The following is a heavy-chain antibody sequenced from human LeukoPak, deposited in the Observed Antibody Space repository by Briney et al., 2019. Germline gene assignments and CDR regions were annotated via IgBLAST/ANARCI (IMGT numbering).Heavy chain of an antibody. CDR3: AKFKGHYGDSEYYFDY. D-gene: IGHD3-10*01. CDR2: ITGSSDYI. CDR1: GFTFSRYS. J-gene: IGHJ4*02. V-gene: IGHV3-21*01. Sequence: GGSPRLSCAASGFTFSRYSVNWVRQAPGKGLEWVSCITGSSDYIFCADSVRGRFTISRDNAKNSLYLQMNSLRAEDTAVYYCAKFKGHYGDSEYYFDYWGQGTLVTVSS.